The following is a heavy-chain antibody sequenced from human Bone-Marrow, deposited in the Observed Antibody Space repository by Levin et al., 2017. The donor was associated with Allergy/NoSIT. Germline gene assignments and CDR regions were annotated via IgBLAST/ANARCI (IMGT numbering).Heavy chain of an antibody. D-gene: IGHD2/OR15-2a*01. Sequence: TPGGSLRLSCKGSGYTFPNFWISWVRQTPDKGLEWLGRIDPSDSYTNYSPSFQGHVTISTDKSLSTAYLHWNSLRASDTAIYYCASPHTTTFSFDIWGQGTMVTVSS. CDR3: ASPHTTTFSFDI. J-gene: IGHJ3*02. V-gene: IGHV5-10-1*01. CDR1: GYTFPNFW. CDR2: IDPSDSYT.